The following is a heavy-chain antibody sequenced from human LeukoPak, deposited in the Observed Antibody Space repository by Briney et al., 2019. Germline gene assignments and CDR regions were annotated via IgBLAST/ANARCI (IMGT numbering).Heavy chain of an antibody. Sequence: GGSLRLSCAASGFTFSSYSMNWVRQAPGKGLEWVSYISSSSSTIYYADSVKGRFTISRDNAKNSLYLQMNSLRAEDTAVYYCARDPGPIFQPAFDYWGRGTLVTVSS. J-gene: IGHJ4*02. CDR2: ISSSSSTI. V-gene: IGHV3-48*04. D-gene: IGHD3-3*02. CDR3: ARDPGPIFQPAFDY. CDR1: GFTFSSYS.